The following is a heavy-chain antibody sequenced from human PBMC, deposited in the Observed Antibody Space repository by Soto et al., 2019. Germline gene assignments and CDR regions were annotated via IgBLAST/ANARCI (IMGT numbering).Heavy chain of an antibody. J-gene: IGHJ4*02. Sequence: SETLSLTCTVSGGSISSYYWSWIRQPPGKGLEWIGYIYYSGSTNYNPSLKSRVTISVDTSKNQFSLKLNSVTAADTAVYYCARDGDGPGWYYFHYGGQGTLVTFSS. D-gene: IGHD6-19*01. CDR1: GGSISSYY. CDR2: IYYSGST. CDR3: ARDGDGPGWYYFHY. V-gene: IGHV4-59*12.